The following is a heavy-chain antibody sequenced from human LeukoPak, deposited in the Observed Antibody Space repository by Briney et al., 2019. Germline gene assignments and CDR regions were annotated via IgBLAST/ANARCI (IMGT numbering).Heavy chain of an antibody. CDR3: ARDLGGSYWEGGY. V-gene: IGHV3-48*03. J-gene: IGHJ4*02. CDR1: GFTFSSYE. D-gene: IGHD1-26*01. Sequence: PGGSLRLSCAASGFTFSSYEMNWVRQAPGKGLEWVSYISSSGSTIYYADSVKGRFTISRDNAKNPLYLQMNSLRAEDTAVYYCARDLGGSYWEGGYWGQGTLVTVSS. CDR2: ISSSGSTI.